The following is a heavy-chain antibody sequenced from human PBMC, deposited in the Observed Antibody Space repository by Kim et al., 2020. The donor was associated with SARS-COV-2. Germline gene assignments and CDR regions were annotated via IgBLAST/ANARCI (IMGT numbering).Heavy chain of an antibody. CDR3: AKALLSY. Sequence: GGSLRLSCAASGFTFSSYGMHWVRQAPGKGLEWVAVISYDGSNEYYADSVKGRFTISRDNSKNTLYLQMNSLRAEDTAVYYWAKALLSYWGQGTLVTVSS. J-gene: IGHJ4*02. CDR2: ISYDGSNE. V-gene: IGHV3-30*18. CDR1: GFTFSSYG.